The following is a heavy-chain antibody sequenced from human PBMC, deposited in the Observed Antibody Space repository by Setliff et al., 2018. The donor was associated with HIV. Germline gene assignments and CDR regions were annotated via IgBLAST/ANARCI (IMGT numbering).Heavy chain of an antibody. CDR1: GFTFSSYW. CDR2: KKQDGSEK. V-gene: IGHV3-7*01. CDR3: ARVADSITIFGVVAAYFQH. D-gene: IGHD3-3*01. Sequence: RLSWAASGFTFSSYWMSWVRQAPGKGLEWVANKKQDGSEKYYVDSVKGRFTISRDNAKNSLYLQMNSLRAEDTAVYYCARVADSITIFGVVAAYFQHWGQGTLVTVSS. J-gene: IGHJ1*01.